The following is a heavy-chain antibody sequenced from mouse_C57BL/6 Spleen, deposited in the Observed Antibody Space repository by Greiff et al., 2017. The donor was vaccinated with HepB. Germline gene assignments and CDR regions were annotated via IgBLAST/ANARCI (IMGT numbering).Heavy chain of an antibody. J-gene: IGHJ2*01. CDR2: INPNNGGT. CDR1: GYTFTDYY. Sequence: EVQLQQSGPELVKPGASVKISCKASGYTFTDYYMNWVKQSHGKSLEWIGDINPNNGGTSYNQKFKGKATLTVDKSSSTAYMELRSLTSEDSAVYYCARSCPYGYDGYYFDYWGQGTTLTVSS. V-gene: IGHV1-26*01. D-gene: IGHD2-2*01. CDR3: ARSCPYGYDGYYFDY.